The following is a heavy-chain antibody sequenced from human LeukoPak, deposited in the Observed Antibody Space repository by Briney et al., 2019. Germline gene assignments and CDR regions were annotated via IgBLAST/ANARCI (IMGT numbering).Heavy chain of an antibody. J-gene: IGHJ6*03. Sequence: ASVKVSCKASGGTFSSYAISWVRQAPGQGLEWMGGIIPIFGTANYAQKFQGRVTITADESTSTAYMELSSLRSEDTAVYYCARDWNTISYMDVWGKGTTVTVSS. CDR3: ARDWNTISYMDV. CDR1: GGTFSSYA. V-gene: IGHV1-69*13. CDR2: IIPIFGTA. D-gene: IGHD3-3*01.